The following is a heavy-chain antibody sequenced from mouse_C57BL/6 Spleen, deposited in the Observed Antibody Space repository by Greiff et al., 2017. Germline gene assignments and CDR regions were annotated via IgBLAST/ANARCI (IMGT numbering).Heavy chain of an antibody. CDR2: FYPGSGSI. CDR1: GYTFTEYT. Sequence: QVQLQQSGAELVKPGASVKLSCKASGYTFTEYTIHWVKQRSGQGLEWIGWFYPGSGSIKYNEKFKDKATLTADKSSSTVYMELSRLTSEDSAVYFCARHEDLYYYGRSGYFDVGGTGTTVTVSS. D-gene: IGHD1-1*01. J-gene: IGHJ1*03. CDR3: ARHEDLYYYGRSGYFDV. V-gene: IGHV1-62-2*01.